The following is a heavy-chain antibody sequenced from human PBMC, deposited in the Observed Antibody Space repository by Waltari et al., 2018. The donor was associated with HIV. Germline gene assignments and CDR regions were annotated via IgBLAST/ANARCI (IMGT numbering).Heavy chain of an antibody. D-gene: IGHD2-21*02. V-gene: IGHV3-74*01. CDR2: INGGGTST. CDR3: GRDLRHCHDDHCCLMGPVDT. Sequence: VHLVQSGGGFVQPGGSLRLSCTAPGSALSSTWMHWVRQDPGKGLTWVARINGGGTSTRYADSVKGRFAISRDNDRNTLFLQINNLRPEDTAVYFCGRDLRHCHDDHCCLMGPVDTWGQGTLVTVSS. J-gene: IGHJ5*02. CDR1: GSALSSTW.